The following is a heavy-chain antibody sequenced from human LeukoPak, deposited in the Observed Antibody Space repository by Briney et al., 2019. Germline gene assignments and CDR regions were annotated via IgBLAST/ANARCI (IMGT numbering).Heavy chain of an antibody. CDR2: ISGSGGST. D-gene: IGHD2-2*01. CDR1: GFTFSSYA. J-gene: IGHJ5*02. V-gene: IGHV3-23*01. CDR3: AKWGYCSSTSCYVDWFDP. Sequence: GGSLRLSCAASGFTFSSYAMSWVRQAPGNGLEWVSAISGSGGSTYYADSVKGRFTISRDNSKNTLYLQMNSLRAEDTAVYYCAKWGYCSSTSCYVDWFDPWGQGTLVTVSS.